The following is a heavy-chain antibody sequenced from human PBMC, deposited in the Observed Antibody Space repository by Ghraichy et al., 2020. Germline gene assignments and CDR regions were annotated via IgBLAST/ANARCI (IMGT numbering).Heavy chain of an antibody. D-gene: IGHD3-9*01. CDR2: TSFDGRQK. V-gene: IGHV3-30*04. Sequence: GALRLSCAASGFTFSTSAMHWVRQAPGKGLDWVAVTSFDGRQKYYADSAKGRFTITRDNSKNTLYLQMNSLRAEDTSLYYCARADDHDILTGPDYWGQGTLVTVSS. J-gene: IGHJ4*02. CDR3: ARADDHDILTGPDY. CDR1: GFTFSTSA.